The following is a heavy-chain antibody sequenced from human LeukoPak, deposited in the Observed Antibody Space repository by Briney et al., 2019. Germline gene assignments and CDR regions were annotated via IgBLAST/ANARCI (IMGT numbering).Heavy chain of an antibody. CDR1: GGSFSGYY. D-gene: IGHD3-10*01. J-gene: IGHJ4*02. CDR3: ATPRSDGSGSSYFH. Sequence: PSETLSLTCAVYGGSFSGYYWSWIRQPPGKGLEWIGEIDHSGSTNSNPSLKSRVTISVDTSKKQFSLRLSSVTAADTAVYYCATPRSDGSGSSYFHWGQGTLVTVSP. CDR2: IDHSGST. V-gene: IGHV4-34*01.